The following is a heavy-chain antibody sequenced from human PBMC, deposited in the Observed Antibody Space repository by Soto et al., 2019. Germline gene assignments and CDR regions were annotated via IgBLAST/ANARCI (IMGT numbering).Heavy chain of an antibody. CDR3: ARDKRATYDFWSGYSTNWFDP. V-gene: IGHV3-30*04. CDR2: ISYDGSNK. D-gene: IGHD3-3*01. Sequence: GGSLRLSCAASGFTFSSYAMHWVRQAPGKGLEWVAVISYDGSNKYYADSVKGRFTISRDNSKNTLYLQMNSLRAEDTAVYYCARDKRATYDFWSGYSTNWFDPWGQGTLVTVSS. CDR1: GFTFSSYA. J-gene: IGHJ5*02.